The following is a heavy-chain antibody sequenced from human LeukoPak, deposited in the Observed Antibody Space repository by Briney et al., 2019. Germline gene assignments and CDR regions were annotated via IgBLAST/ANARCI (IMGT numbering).Heavy chain of an antibody. Sequence: PSQTLSLTCAVSGVSISSGGYSWSWIRQPPGKGLEWIGYIYHSGSTYYNPSLKSRVTISVDRSKNQFSLKLSSVTAADTAVYYCARGPVDIVAIYEYYFDYWGQGTLVTVSS. CDR2: IYHSGST. J-gene: IGHJ4*02. CDR1: GVSISSGGYS. CDR3: ARGPVDIVAIYEYYFDY. V-gene: IGHV4-30-2*01. D-gene: IGHD5-12*01.